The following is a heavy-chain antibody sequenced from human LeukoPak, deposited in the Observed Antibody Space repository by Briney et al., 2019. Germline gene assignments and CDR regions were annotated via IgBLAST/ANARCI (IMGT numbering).Heavy chain of an antibody. V-gene: IGHV1-69*04. D-gene: IGHD4-17*01. Sequence: SVKVSCKASGYTFTGYYMHWVRQAPGQGLEWMGRIIPVLDMANHAEEFQARVTITADKSTSTAYMELSSLRSEDTAIYYCARDRLDYGDSYTLDSWGQGTLVTVSS. CDR2: IIPVLDMA. J-gene: IGHJ4*02. CDR1: GYTFTGYY. CDR3: ARDRLDYGDSYTLDS.